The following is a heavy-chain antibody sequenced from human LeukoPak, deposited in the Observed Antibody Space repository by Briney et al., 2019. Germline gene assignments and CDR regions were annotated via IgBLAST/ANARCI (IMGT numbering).Heavy chain of an antibody. CDR2: INHSGST. J-gene: IGHJ5*02. CDR1: GGSFSGYY. V-gene: IGHV4-34*01. CDR3: AILTLRGYSGYDKRNWLDP. D-gene: IGHD5-12*01. Sequence: PSETLSLTCAVYGGSFSGYYWSWIRQPPGKGLEWIGEINHSGSTNYNPSLKSRVTISVDTSKNQFSLKLSSVTAADTAVYYCAILTLRGYSGYDKRNWLDPWGQGTLVTVSS.